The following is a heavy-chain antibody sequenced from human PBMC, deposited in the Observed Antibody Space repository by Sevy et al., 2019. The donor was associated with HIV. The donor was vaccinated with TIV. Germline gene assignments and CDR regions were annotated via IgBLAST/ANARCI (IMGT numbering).Heavy chain of an antibody. CDR1: GFTFSSYG. CDR2: ISYDGSNK. Sequence: GGSLRLSCAASGFTFSSYGMHWVRQAPGKGLEWVAVISYDGSNKYYADSVKGRFTISRDNSKNTLYLQMNSLRAGDTAVYYCAKGPIFGVVIGIDYWGQGTLVTVSS. CDR3: AKGPIFGVVIGIDY. D-gene: IGHD3-3*01. J-gene: IGHJ4*02. V-gene: IGHV3-30*18.